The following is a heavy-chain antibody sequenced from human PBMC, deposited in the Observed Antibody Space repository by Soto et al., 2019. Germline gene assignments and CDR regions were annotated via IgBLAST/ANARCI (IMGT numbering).Heavy chain of an antibody. Sequence: GGSLRLSCAASGFTFSSYGMHWFRQAPGKGLEWVAVIWYDGSNKYYADSVKGRFTISRDNSKNTLYLQMNSLRAEDTAVYYCARDMLPSAPTTGYYYGMDVWGQGTTVTVSS. CDR1: GFTFSSYG. CDR3: ARDMLPSAPTTGYYYGMDV. V-gene: IGHV3-33*01. D-gene: IGHD2-8*01. J-gene: IGHJ6*02. CDR2: IWYDGSNK.